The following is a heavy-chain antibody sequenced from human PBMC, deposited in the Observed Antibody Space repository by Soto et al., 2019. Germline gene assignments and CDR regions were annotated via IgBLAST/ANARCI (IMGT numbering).Heavy chain of an antibody. CDR2: ISSSGSTI. CDR1: GFTFSSYE. V-gene: IGHV3-48*03. D-gene: IGHD1-7*01. Sequence: GSLRLSCAASGFTFSSYEMNWVRQAPGKGLEWVSYISSSGSTIYYADSVKGRFTISRDNAKNSLYLQMNSLRAEDTAVYYCARDQPVYNWNYGQLYYYGMDVWGQGTTVTVSS. CDR3: ARDQPVYNWNYGQLYYYGMDV. J-gene: IGHJ6*02.